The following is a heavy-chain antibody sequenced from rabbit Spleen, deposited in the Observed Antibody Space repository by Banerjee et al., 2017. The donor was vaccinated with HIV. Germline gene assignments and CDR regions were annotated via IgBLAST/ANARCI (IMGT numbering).Heavy chain of an antibody. CDR1: GFTLSSYY. V-gene: IGHV1S7*01. Sequence: HLKESGGGLVQPGGSLKLSCTASGFTLSSYYMNWVRQAPGKGLEWIGYIDPIFGITYYANWVNGRFTISRHNAQNTLYLQLNSLTAADTATYFCVRDGAVGSYFALWGQGTLVTVS. CDR3: VRDGAVGSYFAL. D-gene: IGHD8-1*01. J-gene: IGHJ4*01. CDR2: IDPIFGIT.